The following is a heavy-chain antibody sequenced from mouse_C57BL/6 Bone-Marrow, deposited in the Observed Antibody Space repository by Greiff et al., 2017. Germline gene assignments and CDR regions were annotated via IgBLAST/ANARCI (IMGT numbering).Heavy chain of an antibody. J-gene: IGHJ3*01. CDR2: INPGCGGT. V-gene: IGHV1-54*01. CDR3: AREVDGYYPLAY. CDR1: GYAFTNYL. D-gene: IGHD2-3*01. Sequence: QVQLQQSGAELVRPGTSVKVSCKASGYAFTNYLIEWVKQRPGQGLEWIGVINPGCGGTNYNEKFKGKATLTADKSSSTAYMQLSSLTSEDSAVYFCAREVDGYYPLAYWGQGTLVTVSA.